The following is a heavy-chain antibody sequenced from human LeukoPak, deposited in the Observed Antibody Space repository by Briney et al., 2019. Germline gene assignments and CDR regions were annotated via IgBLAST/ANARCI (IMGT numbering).Heavy chain of an antibody. V-gene: IGHV3-48*03. Sequence: GGSLRLSCAASGFTFSTYEMNWVRQAPGKGLEWVSYISSSGSIMYYADSVKGRFTISRDNAKNSLYLQMNSLRAEDTAVYYCAKDQTYYYDSSGYYLWDYWGQGTLVTVSS. CDR1: GFTFSTYE. CDR3: AKDQTYYYDSSGYYLWDY. D-gene: IGHD3-22*01. CDR2: ISSSGSIM. J-gene: IGHJ4*02.